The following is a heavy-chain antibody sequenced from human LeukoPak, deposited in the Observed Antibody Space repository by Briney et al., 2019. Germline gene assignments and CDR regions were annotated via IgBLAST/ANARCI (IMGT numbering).Heavy chain of an antibody. CDR3: VRIYPGITMVRGASSGWFDP. CDR1: DGSLIGYY. CDR2: IYHSGST. Sequence: PETLSLTCAVHDGSLIGYYWSWIRPPPRKGRGWGGEIYHSGSTNYNPTLKSPVTISVDTSKIQCSMKLSSVTAADTAVYYCVRIYPGITMVRGASSGWFDPWGQGTLVTVSS. V-gene: IGHV4-34*01. D-gene: IGHD3-10*01. J-gene: IGHJ5*02.